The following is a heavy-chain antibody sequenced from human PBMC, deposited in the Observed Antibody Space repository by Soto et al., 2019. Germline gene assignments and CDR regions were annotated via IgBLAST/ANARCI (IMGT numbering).Heavy chain of an antibody. CDR3: ARDSGGAADYGDYLEY. Sequence: QVQLQQSGPGLVKPSQTLSLTCAISGDSVSSNSAAWNWIRQSPSRGLEWLGRTYYRSKWYKDYAVSVKSRITTNPHTSKKQCSLPLNCMTPEDTAVYYCARDSGGAADYGDYLEYWGQGTMVTVSS. CDR1: GDSVSSNSAA. J-gene: IGHJ4*02. V-gene: IGHV6-1*01. CDR2: TYYRSKWYK. D-gene: IGHD4-17*01.